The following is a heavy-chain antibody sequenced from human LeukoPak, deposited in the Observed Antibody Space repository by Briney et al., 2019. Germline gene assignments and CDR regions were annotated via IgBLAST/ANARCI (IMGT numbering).Heavy chain of an antibody. D-gene: IGHD2-15*01. CDR3: ARGGPLRDCSGESCYDAFDI. CDR1: GFTLTSFD. J-gene: IGHJ3*02. Sequence: ASVKVSCNASGFTLTSFDINWVRHATGQGLQWMGWVHPNSGNTGYAQKFQGRVTLTRNNSISTAYMELSSLRSEDTAVYFCARGGPLRDCSGESCYDAFDIWGQGTMVTVSS. V-gene: IGHV1-8*01. CDR2: VHPNSGNT.